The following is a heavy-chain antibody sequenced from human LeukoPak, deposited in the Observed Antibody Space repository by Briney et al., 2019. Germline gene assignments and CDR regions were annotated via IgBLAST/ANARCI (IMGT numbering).Heavy chain of an antibody. CDR2: ISSSASTI. CDR3: ARDPTYYYGSGTYSHYYGMDV. CDR1: GFTLSSYA. Sequence: GGSLRLSCAASGFTLSSYAMNWVRQAPGKGLEWVSYISSSASTIHYADSVKGRFTVSRDNAKNSLYLQMNSLRAEDTAVYYCARDPTYYYGSGTYSHYYGMDVWGQGTTVTVSS. V-gene: IGHV3-48*03. D-gene: IGHD3-10*01. J-gene: IGHJ6*02.